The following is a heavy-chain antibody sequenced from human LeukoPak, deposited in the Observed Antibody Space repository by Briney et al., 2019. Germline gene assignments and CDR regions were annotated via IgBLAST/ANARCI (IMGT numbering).Heavy chain of an antibody. CDR3: ARGKNYHYYYYYMDV. D-gene: IGHD1-7*01. J-gene: IGHJ6*03. V-gene: IGHV3-7*03. CDR1: GFTFSSYW. CDR2: IKQDGSEK. Sequence: GGSLRLSCAASGFTFSSYWMSWVRQAPGKGLEWVANIKQDGSEKYYVDSVKGRFTISRDNAKNSLYLQMDSLRAEDTALYYCARGKNYHYYYYYMDVWGKGTTVTVSS.